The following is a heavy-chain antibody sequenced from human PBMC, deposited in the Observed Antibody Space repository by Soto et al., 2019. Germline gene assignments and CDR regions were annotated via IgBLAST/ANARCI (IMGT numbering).Heavy chain of an antibody. J-gene: IGHJ6*04. V-gene: IGHV4-59*01. CDR2: IYYSGST. D-gene: IGHD2-2*01. Sequence: SETLSLTCTVSGGSISSYYWSWIRQPPGKGLEWIGYIYYSGSTNYNPSLKSRVTISVDTSKNQFSLKLSSVTAADTAVYYCARARPPDIVVVVPRPRYNGTHVCGKGTTVTVS. CDR1: GGSISSYY. CDR3: ARARPPDIVVVVPRPRYNGTHV.